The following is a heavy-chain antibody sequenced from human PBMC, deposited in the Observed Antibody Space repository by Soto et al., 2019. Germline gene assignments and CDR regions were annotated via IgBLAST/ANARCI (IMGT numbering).Heavy chain of an antibody. CDR1: GFTFSSYS. J-gene: IGHJ4*02. Sequence: GRSLRLSCAASGFTFSSYSMNWVRQAPGKGLEWVSSISSSSSYIYYGDSVKGRFTISRDNAKNSLYLQMNSLRAEDTATYYCARVHYYDSSGFYLWGQGTLVTVSS. CDR2: ISSSSSYI. CDR3: ARVHYYDSSGFYL. D-gene: IGHD3-22*01. V-gene: IGHV3-21*01.